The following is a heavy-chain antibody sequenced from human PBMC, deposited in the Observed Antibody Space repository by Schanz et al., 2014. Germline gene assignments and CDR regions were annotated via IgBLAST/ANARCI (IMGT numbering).Heavy chain of an antibody. Sequence: QVQLQESGPGLVKPSGTLSLTCAVSGGFISSINWWSWVRQSPGTGLEWIGEINNSGSTNYNPSLKGRVTISLDKSKSQFSLPLNAVTAADTAVYYCARDERDLPRSLFVFWGQGTLVTVSS. J-gene: IGHJ4*02. D-gene: IGHD2-2*01. CDR3: ARDERDLPRSLFVF. CDR1: GGFISSINW. CDR2: INNSGST. V-gene: IGHV4-4*02.